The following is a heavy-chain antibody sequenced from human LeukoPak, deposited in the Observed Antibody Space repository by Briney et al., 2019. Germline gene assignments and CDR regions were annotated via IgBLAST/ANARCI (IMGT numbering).Heavy chain of an antibody. Sequence: GGSLRLSCAASGFTFSSYWMNWVRQAPGKGLEWVANIKQDGSEKYYVDSVKGRFTISRDNAKNTLYLQMNSLRAEDTAVYYCASEHFGSGSYYKNYWGQGTLVTVSS. J-gene: IGHJ4*02. CDR2: IKQDGSEK. CDR1: GFTFSSYW. D-gene: IGHD3-10*01. CDR3: ASEHFGSGSYYKNY. V-gene: IGHV3-7*01.